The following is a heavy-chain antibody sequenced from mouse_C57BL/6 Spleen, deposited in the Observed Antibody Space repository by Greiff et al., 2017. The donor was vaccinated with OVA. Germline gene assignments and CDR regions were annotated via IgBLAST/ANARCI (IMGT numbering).Heavy chain of an antibody. CDR3: AKGDYRAY. Sequence: QVQLQQPGAELVKPGASVKLSCKASGYTFTSYWMHWVKQRPGRGLEWIGRIDPHSGGPKYNEKFKSKATLTVDKPSSTAYVQLSSLTSEDAAVCYCAKGDYRAYWGKGTLVTVSA. J-gene: IGHJ3*01. CDR2: IDPHSGGP. CDR1: GYTFTSYW. D-gene: IGHD2-4*01. V-gene: IGHV1-72*01.